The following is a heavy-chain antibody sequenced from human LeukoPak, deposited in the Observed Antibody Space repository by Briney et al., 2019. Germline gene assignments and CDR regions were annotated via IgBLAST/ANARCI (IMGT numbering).Heavy chain of an antibody. V-gene: IGHV3-21*01. CDR2: ISSSSSYI. D-gene: IGHD1-26*01. CDR3: ARDHVGYYPRFDY. Sequence: GGSLRLSCAASGFTFSSYSMNWVRQAPGKGLEWVSSISSSSSYIYYADSVKGRFTISRDNAKNSLYLQMNSLRAEDTAVYYCARDHVGYYPRFDYWGQGTLVTVSS. J-gene: IGHJ4*02. CDR1: GFTFSSYS.